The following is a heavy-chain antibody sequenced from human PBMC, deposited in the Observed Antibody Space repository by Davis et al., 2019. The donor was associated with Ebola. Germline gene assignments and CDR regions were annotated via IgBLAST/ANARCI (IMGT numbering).Heavy chain of an antibody. CDR2: ISAYNGNT. V-gene: IGHV1-18*01. D-gene: IGHD2-2*01. CDR3: ALTLVPAAHDAFDI. J-gene: IGHJ3*02. Sequence: ASVKVSCKASGYTFTSYGISWVRQAPGQGLEWMGWISAYNGNTNYAQKLQGRVTMTTDTSTSTAYMELRSLRSDDTAVYYCALTLVPAAHDAFDIWGQGTMVTVSS. CDR1: GYTFTSYG.